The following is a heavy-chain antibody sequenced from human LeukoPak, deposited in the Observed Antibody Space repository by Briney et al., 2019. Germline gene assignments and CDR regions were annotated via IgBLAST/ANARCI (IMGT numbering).Heavy chain of an antibody. CDR2: ISSSSSTI. Sequence: PGGSLRLSCAASGFTFSSYSMNWVRQAPGKGLEWVSYISSSSSTIYYADSVKGRFTISRDNAKNSLYLQMNSLRAEDTAVYYCARDQVGSKYGDYASWGQGTLVTVSS. D-gene: IGHD4-17*01. J-gene: IGHJ4*02. V-gene: IGHV3-48*01. CDR1: GFTFSSYS. CDR3: ARDQVGSKYGDYAS.